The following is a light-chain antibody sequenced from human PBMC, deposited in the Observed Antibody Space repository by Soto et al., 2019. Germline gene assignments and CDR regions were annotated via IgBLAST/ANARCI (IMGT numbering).Light chain of an antibody. J-gene: IGKJ2*02. CDR2: AAS. V-gene: IGKV1-5*01. CDR3: QQYYRSCT. Sequence: DIQLTQSPSTLSASVGDRVTITCRASQSVTDWLAWYQQKPGKAPKLLIYAASSLQSGGPSRFSGSGSGTAFSLTISSLQPDDFATYYCQQYYRSCTFGQGTKVEIK. CDR1: QSVTDW.